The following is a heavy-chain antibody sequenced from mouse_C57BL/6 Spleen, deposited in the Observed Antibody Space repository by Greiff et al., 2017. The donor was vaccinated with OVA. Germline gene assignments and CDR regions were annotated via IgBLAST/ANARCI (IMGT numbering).Heavy chain of an antibody. V-gene: IGHV1-80*01. J-gene: IGHJ4*01. CDR2: IYPGDGDT. CDR1: GYAFSSYW. Sequence: QVQLQQSGAELVKPGASVKISCKASGYAFSSYWMNWVKQRPGKGLEWIGQIYPGDGDTNYNGKFKGKATLTADKSSSTAYMQLSSLTSEDSAVYFCARSAIDEGYAMDYWGQGTSVTVSS. CDR3: ARSAIDEGYAMDY.